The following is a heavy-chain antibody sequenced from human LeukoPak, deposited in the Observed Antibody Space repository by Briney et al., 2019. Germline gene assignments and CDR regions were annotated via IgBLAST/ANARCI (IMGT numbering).Heavy chain of an antibody. CDR3: ARSKALKRNTYYDILTGTRVGNYFDY. V-gene: IGHV1-18*01. CDR1: GYTFTSYG. Sequence: ASVKVSCKASGYTFTSYGISWVRQAPGQGLEWMGWISAYNGNTNYAQKFQGRVTMTRNTSISTAYMELSSLRSEDTAVYYCARSKALKRNTYYDILTGTRVGNYFDYWGQGTLVTVSS. J-gene: IGHJ4*02. D-gene: IGHD3-9*01. CDR2: ISAYNGNT.